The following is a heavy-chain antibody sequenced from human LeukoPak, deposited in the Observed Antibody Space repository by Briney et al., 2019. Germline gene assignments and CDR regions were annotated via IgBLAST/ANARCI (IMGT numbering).Heavy chain of an antibody. Sequence: SETLSLTCTVSGGSISSSSYYWGWIRQPPGKGLEWIGSIYYSGSTYYNPSLKSRVTISVDTSKNQFSLKLSSVTAADTAVYYCARATTTTLNAFDIWGQGTMVTVSS. CDR2: IYYSGST. CDR3: ARATTTTLNAFDI. J-gene: IGHJ3*02. D-gene: IGHD1-1*01. V-gene: IGHV4-39*07. CDR1: GGSISSSSYY.